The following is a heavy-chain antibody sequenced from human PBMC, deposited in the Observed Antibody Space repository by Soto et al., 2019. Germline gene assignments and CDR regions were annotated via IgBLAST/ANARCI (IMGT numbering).Heavy chain of an antibody. V-gene: IGHV3-33*01. Sequence: GSLRLSCAASGFTFSSYGMHWVRQAPGKGLEWVAVIWYDGSNKYYADSVKGRFTISRDNSKNTLYLQMNSLRAEDTAVYYCARGGDCSGGSCYWVDGYYMDVWGKGTTVTSP. J-gene: IGHJ6*03. CDR2: IWYDGSNK. D-gene: IGHD2-15*01. CDR1: GFTFSSYG. CDR3: ARGGDCSGGSCYWVDGYYMDV.